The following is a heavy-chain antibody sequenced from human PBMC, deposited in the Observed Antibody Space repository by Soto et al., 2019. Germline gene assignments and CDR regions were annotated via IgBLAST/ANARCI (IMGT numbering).Heavy chain of an antibody. CDR1: GFTFSSYG. Sequence: GGSLRLSCAASGFTFSSYGMHWVRQAPGKGLERVAVIWYDGSNKYYADSVKGRFTISRDNSKNTLYLQMNSLRAEDTAVYYCARDKHIVVVPAAIPGFPYYYMDVWGKGTTVTVSS. J-gene: IGHJ6*03. D-gene: IGHD2-2*01. CDR3: ARDKHIVVVPAAIPGFPYYYMDV. CDR2: IWYDGSNK. V-gene: IGHV3-33*01.